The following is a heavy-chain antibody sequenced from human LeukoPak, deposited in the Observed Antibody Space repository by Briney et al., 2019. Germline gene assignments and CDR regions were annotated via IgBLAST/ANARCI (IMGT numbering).Heavy chain of an antibody. CDR3: ARSYRMITFGGVIVTPWGY. CDR1: GYTFTGYY. Sequence: ASVKVSCKASGYTFTGYYMHWVRQAPGQGLEWMGWINPNSGGTNYAQKFQGRVTMTRDTSISTAYMELSGLRSDDTAVYYCARSYRMITFGGVIVTPWGYWGQGTLVTVSS. CDR2: INPNSGGT. D-gene: IGHD3-16*02. J-gene: IGHJ4*02. V-gene: IGHV1-2*02.